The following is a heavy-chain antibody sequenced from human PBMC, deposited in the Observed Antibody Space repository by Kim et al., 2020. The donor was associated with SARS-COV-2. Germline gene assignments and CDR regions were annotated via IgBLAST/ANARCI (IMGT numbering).Heavy chain of an antibody. D-gene: IGHD5-18*01. Sequence: GGSLRLSCAASGFTFSSYGMHWVRQAPGKGLEWVAVIWYDGSNKYYADSVKGRFTISRDNSKNTLYLQMNSLRAEDTAVYYCARHSGYSYGYRYYYGMDVWGQGTTVTVSS. V-gene: IGHV3-33*01. CDR2: IWYDGSNK. J-gene: IGHJ6*02. CDR3: ARHSGYSYGYRYYYGMDV. CDR1: GFTFSSYG.